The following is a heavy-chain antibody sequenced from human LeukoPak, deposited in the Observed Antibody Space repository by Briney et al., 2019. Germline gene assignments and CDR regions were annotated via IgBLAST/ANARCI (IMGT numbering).Heavy chain of an antibody. J-gene: IGHJ5*02. Sequence: SETLSLTCAVSGGSFSGYYWSWIRQPPGKGLEWIGEINHSGSTNYNPSLKSRVTISVDTSKNQFSLKRSSVTAADTAVYYCARRDLSWFDPWGQGTLVTVSS. CDR2: INHSGST. CDR1: GGSFSGYY. CDR3: ARRDLSWFDP. D-gene: IGHD3-3*01. V-gene: IGHV4-34*01.